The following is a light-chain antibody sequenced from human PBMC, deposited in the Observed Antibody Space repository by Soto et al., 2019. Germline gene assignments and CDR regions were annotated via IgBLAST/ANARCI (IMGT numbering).Light chain of an antibody. J-gene: IGKJ4*01. CDR3: QQSAGWPPT. CDR1: QSLSSY. V-gene: IGKV3-11*01. CDR2: DAS. Sequence: EIVLTQSPATVSLSPGERATLSCWASQSLSSYLAWYQQKPGQAPRLLIYDASNRANGIPARFTGSGSGTDFTLTISSLEHEDFPVYFCQQSAGWPPTFGGGTKVDIK.